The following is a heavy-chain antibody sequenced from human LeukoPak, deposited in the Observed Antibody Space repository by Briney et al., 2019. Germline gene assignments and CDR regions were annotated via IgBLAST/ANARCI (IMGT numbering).Heavy chain of an antibody. J-gene: IGHJ6*02. Sequence: SETLSLTCAVSGGSISSGGYSWSWIRQPPGKGLEWIGYIYHSGSTYYNPSLKSRVTISVDRSKNQFSLKLSSVTAADTAVYYCARDGYSGYVRLPHYYYYGMDVWGQGTTVTVSS. D-gene: IGHD5-12*01. CDR2: IYHSGST. V-gene: IGHV4-30-2*01. CDR1: GGSISSGGYS. CDR3: ARDGYSGYVRLPHYYYYGMDV.